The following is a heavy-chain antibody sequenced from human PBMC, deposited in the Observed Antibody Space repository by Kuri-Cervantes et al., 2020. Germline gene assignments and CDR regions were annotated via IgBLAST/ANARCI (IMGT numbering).Heavy chain of an antibody. V-gene: IGHV3-30-3*01. Sequence: GGSLRLSCAASGFTFSSYAMHWVRQAPGKGLEWVAVISYDGSNKYYADPVKGRFTISRDNSKNTLYLQMNSLRAEDTAVYYCARDDYGGFAFDIWGQGTMVTVSS. CDR3: ARDDYGGFAFDI. D-gene: IGHD4-23*01. J-gene: IGHJ3*02. CDR2: ISYDGSNK. CDR1: GFTFSSYA.